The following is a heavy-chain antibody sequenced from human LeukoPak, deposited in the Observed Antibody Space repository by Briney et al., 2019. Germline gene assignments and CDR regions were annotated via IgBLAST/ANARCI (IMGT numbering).Heavy chain of an antibody. CDR2: IYYSGTI. V-gene: IGHV4-39*07. D-gene: IGHD3-16*01. Sequence: SDTLSLTCAVSGGSISRSDYYWGWVRQPPGKEPEWNGHIYYSGTIHYSPSLQSRVIISVDTSKNQFSLKMNSVTAADTALYYCAVGGVLTLTFDDWGQGTQVTVSS. J-gene: IGHJ4*02. CDR3: AVGGVLTLTFDD. CDR1: GGSISRSDYY.